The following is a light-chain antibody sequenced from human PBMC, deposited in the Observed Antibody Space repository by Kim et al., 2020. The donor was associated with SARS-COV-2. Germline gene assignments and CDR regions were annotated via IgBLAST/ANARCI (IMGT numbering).Light chain of an antibody. CDR3: QQYGSLQWT. CDR1: QSVSSSY. Sequence: EFVLTQSPGTLSLSPGERATLSCRASQSVSSSYLAWYQQKPGQAPRLLIYGASSRATDIPDRFSGSGSGTDFTLTISRLEPEDFAVYYCQQYGSLQWTFGQGTKVDIK. CDR2: GAS. V-gene: IGKV3-20*01. J-gene: IGKJ1*01.